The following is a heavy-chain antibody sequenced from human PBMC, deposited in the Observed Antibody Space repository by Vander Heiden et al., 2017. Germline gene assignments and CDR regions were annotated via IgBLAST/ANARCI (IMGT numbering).Heavy chain of an antibody. D-gene: IGHD1-26*01. J-gene: IGHJ2*01. V-gene: IGHV2-70*01. CDR2: IDWDDDK. CDR1: GFSLSTSGMC. CDR3: ALMVGGSDRYWYFDL. Sequence: GFSLSTSGMCVSWIRQPPGKALEWLALIDWDDDKYYSTARKTRLTISKDTSKNQVVLTMTNMETVDTATYYCALMVGGSDRYWYFDLWCRGTMVTVCS.